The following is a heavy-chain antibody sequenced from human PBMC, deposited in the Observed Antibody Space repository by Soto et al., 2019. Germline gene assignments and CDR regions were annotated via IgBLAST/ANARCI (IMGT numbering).Heavy chain of an antibody. J-gene: IGHJ4*02. CDR3: ARQSSWGPFDY. CDR1: GDSISSYY. CDR2: IYYTGTT. V-gene: IGHV4-59*08. Sequence: PSETLSLTCTVSGDSISSYYWSWIRQPPGKGLEWIGYIYYTGTTNYNPSLKSRVTMSVDTSTNQFSLRLSSVTAADTAVYYCARQSSWGPFDYWGQGALVTVSS. D-gene: IGHD2-15*01.